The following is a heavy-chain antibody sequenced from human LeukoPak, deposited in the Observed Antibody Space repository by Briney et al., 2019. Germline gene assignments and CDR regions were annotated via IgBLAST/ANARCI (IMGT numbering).Heavy chain of an antibody. CDR2: IYHSGST. CDR1: GGSISSSSYY. Sequence: SETLSLTCTVSGGSISSSSYYWGWIRQPPGKGLEWIGSIYHSGSTNYNPSLKSRVTISVDESKNQFSLKLSSVTAADTAVYYCARAAGTHYGSGRRGWFDPWGQGTLVTVSS. V-gene: IGHV4-39*07. CDR3: ARAAGTHYGSGRRGWFDP. D-gene: IGHD3-10*01. J-gene: IGHJ5*02.